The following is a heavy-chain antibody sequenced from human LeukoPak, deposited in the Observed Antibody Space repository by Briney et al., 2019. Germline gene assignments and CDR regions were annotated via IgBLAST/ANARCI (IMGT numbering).Heavy chain of an antibody. CDR3: ARVYSYGWYYFDY. J-gene: IGHJ4*02. D-gene: IGHD5-18*01. Sequence: TGGSLRLSCAASGFTVSSNYMSWVRQAPGKGLEWVSVIYSSGSTYYADSVKGRFTISRDNSKNTLYLQMNSLRAEDTAVYYCARVYSYGWYYFDYWGQGTLVTVSS. CDR2: IYSSGST. V-gene: IGHV3-66*01. CDR1: GFTVSSNY.